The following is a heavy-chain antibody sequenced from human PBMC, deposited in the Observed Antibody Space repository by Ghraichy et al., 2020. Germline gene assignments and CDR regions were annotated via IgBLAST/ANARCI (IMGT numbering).Heavy chain of an antibody. Sequence: GGSLRLSCAASGFTFRNHWMHWVRQAPGKGLVWVSRINSDGSSANYADSVKGRFTISRDNAKNTLYLQMNSLRVEDTAVYYCASPHRSDFHYTSSYWGQGTLVSVSS. CDR3: ASPHRSDFHYTSSY. CDR2: INSDGSSA. J-gene: IGHJ4*02. D-gene: IGHD3-22*01. V-gene: IGHV3-74*01. CDR1: GFTFRNHW.